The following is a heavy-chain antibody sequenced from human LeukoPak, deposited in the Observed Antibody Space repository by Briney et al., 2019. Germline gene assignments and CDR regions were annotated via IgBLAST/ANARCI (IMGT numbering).Heavy chain of an antibody. CDR1: GITLSSYG. V-gene: IGHV3-21*01. J-gene: IGHJ4*02. D-gene: IGHD5-18*01. CDR3: ARDSYGYSYGTTISY. CDR2: ISGSGGST. Sequence: GGSLRLSCAASGITLSSYGMHWVRQAPGKGLEWVSAISGSGGSTYYADSVKGRFTISRDNAKNSLYLQMNSLRAEDTAVYFCARDSYGYSYGTTISYWGQGTLVTVSS.